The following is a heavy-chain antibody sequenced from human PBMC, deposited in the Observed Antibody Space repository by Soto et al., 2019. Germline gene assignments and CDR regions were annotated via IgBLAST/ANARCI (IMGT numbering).Heavy chain of an antibody. Sequence: GGSLRLSCAASGFTFSSYAMSWVRQAPGKGLEWVSAISGSGGSTYYADCVKGRFTISRDNSKNTMYLQMKSLRAEDTAVYYCARDFYGGYSYGAGDYWGHGALVTVSS. CDR2: ISGSGGST. CDR1: GFTFSSYA. CDR3: ARDFYGGYSYGAGDY. D-gene: IGHD5-18*01. V-gene: IGHV3-23*01. J-gene: IGHJ4*01.